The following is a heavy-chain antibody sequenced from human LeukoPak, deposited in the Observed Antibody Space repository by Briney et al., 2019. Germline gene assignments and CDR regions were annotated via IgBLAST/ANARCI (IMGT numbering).Heavy chain of an antibody. CDR3: ARDGHQLLALDY. D-gene: IGHD2-2*01. V-gene: IGHV3-7*01. CDR2: IKQDGSEK. CDR1: GFTFNNFE. Sequence: GGSLRLSCAASGFTFNNFEMNWVRQAPGKGLEWVANIKQDGSEKYYVDSVKGRFTISRDNAKNSLYLQMNSLRAEDTAVYYCARDGHQLLALDYWGQGTLVTVSS. J-gene: IGHJ4*02.